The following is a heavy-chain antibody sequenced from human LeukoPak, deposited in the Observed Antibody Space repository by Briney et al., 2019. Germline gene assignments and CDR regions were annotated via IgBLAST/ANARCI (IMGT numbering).Heavy chain of an antibody. V-gene: IGHV4-34*01. CDR2: IKQSGST. D-gene: IGHD5-12*01. J-gene: IGHJ4*02. CDR1: AGSFSGYY. CDR3: ARGGKWLRFPSGY. Sequence: SQTLSLTYAVHAGSFSGYYWGCIRHPPGKGLEWIGEIKQSGSTNYNPSLKSRVTISVDTSKHQFSLRLSSVTAADTAVYYCARGGKWLRFPSGYWGQGTLVTVSS.